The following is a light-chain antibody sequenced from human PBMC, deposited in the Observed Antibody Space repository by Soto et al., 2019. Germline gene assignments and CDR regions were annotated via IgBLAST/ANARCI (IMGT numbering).Light chain of an antibody. CDR3: QKYNTGT. CDR2: AAS. V-gene: IGKV1-27*01. Sequence: DTPMTQSPSSLSASVGDRVTITCRASQGISNYLAWYQQKPGKVPKLLIYAASTLQSGVPSRFSGSGSGTDFTLTISSLQPEDVATYYCQKYNTGTFGQGTKVEIK. CDR1: QGISNY. J-gene: IGKJ1*01.